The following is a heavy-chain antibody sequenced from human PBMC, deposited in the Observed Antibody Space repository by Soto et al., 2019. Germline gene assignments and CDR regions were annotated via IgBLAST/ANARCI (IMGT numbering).Heavy chain of an antibody. Sequence: RSLTFTVSVGSISSSSYYWGWIRQPPGKGLEWIGSIYYSGSTYYNPSLKSRVTISVDTSKNQFSLKLSSVTAADTAVYYCARGPSVDYWGQGTLVTVSS. V-gene: IGHV4-39*01. CDR3: ARGPSVDY. J-gene: IGHJ4*02. CDR2: IYYSGST. CDR1: VGSISSSSYY.